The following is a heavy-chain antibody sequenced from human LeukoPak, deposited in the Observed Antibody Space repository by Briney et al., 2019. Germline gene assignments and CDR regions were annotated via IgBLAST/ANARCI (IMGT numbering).Heavy chain of an antibody. J-gene: IGHJ4*02. Sequence: GASVKVSCKASGYTFTGYYMHWVRQAPGQGLEWMGWINPNSGGTNYAQKFQGRVTMTRDTSISTAYMELSRLRSDDTAVYYCAREYCSSTSCYDDFDYWGQGTLVTVSS. CDR3: AREYCSSTSCYDDFDY. CDR1: GYTFTGYY. V-gene: IGHV1-2*02. CDR2: INPNSGGT. D-gene: IGHD2-2*01.